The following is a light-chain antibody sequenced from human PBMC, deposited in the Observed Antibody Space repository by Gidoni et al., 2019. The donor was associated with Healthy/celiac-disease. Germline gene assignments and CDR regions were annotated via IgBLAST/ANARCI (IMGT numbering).Light chain of an antibody. CDR2: AAS. CDR3: QQSYSTPFT. J-gene: IGKJ3*01. V-gene: IGKV1-39*01. Sequence: DIQMTQSPSSLSASVGDRVNITCRASQSSSSYLNWYQQKPGQAPKRLIYAASSLQSGVPSRFSGSGSGTDFTLAIRSLQPGDFSTYYCQQSYSTPFTFXPXTKVDIK. CDR1: QSSSSY.